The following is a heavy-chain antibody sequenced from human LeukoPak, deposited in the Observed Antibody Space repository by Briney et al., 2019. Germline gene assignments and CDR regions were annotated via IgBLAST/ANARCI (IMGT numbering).Heavy chain of an antibody. Sequence: GGSLRLSCAASGFTFDDYAMHWVRQAPGKGLEWVSGISWNSGSIGYADSVKGRFTISRDNAKNSLYLQMNSLRAEDTAVYYCARDRGYSSSWYDDAFDIWGQGTMVTVSS. CDR1: GFTFDDYA. D-gene: IGHD6-13*01. CDR3: ARDRGYSSSWYDDAFDI. CDR2: ISWNSGSI. J-gene: IGHJ3*02. V-gene: IGHV3-9*01.